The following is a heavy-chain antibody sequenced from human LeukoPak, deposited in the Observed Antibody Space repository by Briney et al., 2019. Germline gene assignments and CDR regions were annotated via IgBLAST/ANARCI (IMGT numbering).Heavy chain of an antibody. CDR1: GFTFRNEE. D-gene: IGHD1-26*01. CDR3: ARGGNYAPFDY. J-gene: IGHJ4*02. CDR2: ISNTGSPI. V-gene: IGHV3-48*03. Sequence: PGGSVRLSCVVSGFTFRNEEMNWVRQAPGKGLEWIAYISNTGSPIHYRDSVKGRFTISRDNAQSSLFLQMNSLRPDDTAIYYCARGGNYAPFDYWGQGALVAVSS.